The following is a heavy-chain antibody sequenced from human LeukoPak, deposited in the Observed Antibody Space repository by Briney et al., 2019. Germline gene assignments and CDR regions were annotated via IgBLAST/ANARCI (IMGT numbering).Heavy chain of an antibody. CDR2: INHSGST. CDR3: ARGIVVVTAATFDP. CDR1: GGSFSGYY. Sequence: SETLSLTCAVYGGSFSGYYWSWIRQPPGKGLEWIGEINHSGSTNYNPSLKSRVTISVDTSKNQFSLKLSSVTAADTAVYYCARGIVVVTAATFDPWGQGTLVTVSS. D-gene: IGHD2-21*02. J-gene: IGHJ5*02. V-gene: IGHV4-34*01.